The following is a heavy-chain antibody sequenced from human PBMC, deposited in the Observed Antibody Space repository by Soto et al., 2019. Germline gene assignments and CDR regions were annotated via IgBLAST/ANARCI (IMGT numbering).Heavy chain of an antibody. CDR1: GFPFSSYG. V-gene: IGHV3-30*03. CDR2: ISYAGSNK. CDR3: VGGQYYFDY. J-gene: IGHJ4*02. Sequence: QVQLVESGGGVVQPGRSLRLSCAASGFPFSSYGMHWVREAPGKGLEWVAVISYAGSNKYYADSVKGRFTISRDNSASTLYLQMNSLRTEDTALYYCVGGQYYFDYRGQGTLVTVSP. D-gene: IGHD3-10*01.